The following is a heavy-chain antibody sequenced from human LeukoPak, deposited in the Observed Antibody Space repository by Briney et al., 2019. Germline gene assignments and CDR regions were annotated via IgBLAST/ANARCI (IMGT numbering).Heavy chain of an antibody. J-gene: IGHJ3*02. D-gene: IGHD2-2*01. V-gene: IGHV4-31*03. Sequence: PSETLSLICTVSGGSINSGAYYWSWIRQHPGKGLEWIGYIYYSGSTYYNPSLKTRVIMSVDTSKNQFSLKLNSVTAADTAVYYCAKVPSYAKAFDIWGQGTMVTVSS. CDR1: GGSINSGAYY. CDR2: IYYSGST. CDR3: AKVPSYAKAFDI.